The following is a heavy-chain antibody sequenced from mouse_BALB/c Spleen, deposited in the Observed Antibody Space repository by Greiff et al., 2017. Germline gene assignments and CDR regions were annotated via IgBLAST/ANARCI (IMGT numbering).Heavy chain of an antibody. CDR1: GFNFKDYY. Sequence: VQLQQSGAELVRPGASVKLSCKASGFNFKDYYMPWVKQRPEQGLAWIGWIDPENGNTIYDPKFQGKASITADTSSNTAYLQLSSLTSEDTAVYYCAYDGSEAWFAYWGQGTLVTVSA. D-gene: IGHD1-1*01. V-gene: IGHV14-1*02. CDR3: AYDGSEAWFAY. J-gene: IGHJ3*01. CDR2: IDPENGNT.